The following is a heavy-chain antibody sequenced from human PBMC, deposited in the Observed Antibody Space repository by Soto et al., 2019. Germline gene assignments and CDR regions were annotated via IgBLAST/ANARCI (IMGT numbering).Heavy chain of an antibody. Sequence: EVQLVESGGGLVQPGGSLRLFCAASGFSFSSYWMDWVRQAPGQGLEWVADIKQDGNEKYYVDSVKGRFTISRDNAKNSLYLQMNSLRAEDTAVYYCAREGVGAVFDYWGQGTLVTVSS. J-gene: IGHJ4*02. V-gene: IGHV3-7*01. CDR2: IKQDGNEK. D-gene: IGHD1-26*01. CDR1: GFSFSSYW. CDR3: AREGVGAVFDY.